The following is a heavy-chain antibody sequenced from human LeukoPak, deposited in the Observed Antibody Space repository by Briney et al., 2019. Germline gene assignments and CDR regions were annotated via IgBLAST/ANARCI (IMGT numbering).Heavy chain of an antibody. CDR1: GYTFTSYY. CDR3: ARDRERGYSYAYGGDY. J-gene: IGHJ4*02. V-gene: IGHV1-46*01. D-gene: IGHD5-18*01. CDR2: INPSGGST. Sequence: ASVKVSCKASGYTFTSYYMHWVRQAPGQGLEWMGIINPSGGSTNSPQKFQGRVTMTWDTSTSTVYMELSSLRSEDTAVYYCARDRERGYSYAYGGDYWGQGTLVTVSS.